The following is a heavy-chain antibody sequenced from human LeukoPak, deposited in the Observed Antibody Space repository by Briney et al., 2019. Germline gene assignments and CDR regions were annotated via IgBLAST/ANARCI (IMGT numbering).Heavy chain of an antibody. CDR1: GFTVSRKY. V-gene: IGHV3-66*02. D-gene: IGHD6-13*01. CDR3: AAYSSSWYVYYFDY. Sequence: HPGGSLRLSCAASGFTVSRKYMSWVRQAPGKGLEWVSVIYSGGSTYYADSVKGRFTISRDNSKNTLYLQMNSLRAEDTAVYYCAAYSSSWYVYYFDYWGQGTLVTVSS. CDR2: IYSGGST. J-gene: IGHJ4*02.